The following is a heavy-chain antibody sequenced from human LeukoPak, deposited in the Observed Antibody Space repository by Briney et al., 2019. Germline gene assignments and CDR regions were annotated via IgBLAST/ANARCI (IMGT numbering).Heavy chain of an antibody. V-gene: IGHV3-33*01. Sequence: AGGSLRLSCAAAGFTFSSHGMHWVRQAPGKGRGWVAVIWYDGSNKYYADSVKGRFTISRDNSKNTLYLQMNSLRAEDTAVYYCARDHYCSSTSCYGGPGNYYGMDVWGQGTTVTVSS. D-gene: IGHD2-2*01. CDR2: IWYDGSNK. CDR1: GFTFSSHG. CDR3: ARDHYCSSTSCYGGPGNYYGMDV. J-gene: IGHJ6*02.